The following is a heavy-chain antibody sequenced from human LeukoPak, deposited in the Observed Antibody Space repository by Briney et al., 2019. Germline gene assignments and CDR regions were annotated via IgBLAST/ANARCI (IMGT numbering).Heavy chain of an antibody. V-gene: IGHV4-34*01. CDR1: GGSFSGYY. CDR2: INHSGST. CDR3: ARGSGWFDP. Sequence: SETLSLTCAVYGGSFSGYYWSWIRQPPGKGLEWIGEINHSGSTNYNPSLKSRVTISVDTSKNQFSLKLSSVTAADTAVYYCARGSGWFDPWGQGTLVTVSS. J-gene: IGHJ5*02.